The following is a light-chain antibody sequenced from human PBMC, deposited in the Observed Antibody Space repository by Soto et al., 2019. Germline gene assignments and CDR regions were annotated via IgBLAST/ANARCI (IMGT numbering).Light chain of an antibody. CDR2: EVS. J-gene: IGLJ2*01. Sequence: QSVLTQPPSASGSPGQSVTISCTGSSSDVGGYNYVSWYQQHPGKAPKLMIYEVSKRPSGVPDRLSGSKSGNTASLTVSGLQAEDAADYYCSSYGGSKTVVFGGGTKLTVL. CDR1: SSDVGGYNY. V-gene: IGLV2-8*01. CDR3: SSYGGSKTVV.